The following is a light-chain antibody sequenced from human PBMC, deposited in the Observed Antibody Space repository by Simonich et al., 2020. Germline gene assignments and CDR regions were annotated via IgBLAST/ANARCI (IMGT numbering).Light chain of an antibody. V-gene: IGKV1-5*03. CDR1: QSISSW. CDR3: QQYNSYPYT. J-gene: IGKJ2*01. Sequence: DIQMTQSPSTLSASVGDRVTITCRASQSISSWLAWYQQKPGKARKLLIYKASSLESGVPSRFSGSGAVTEFTLTISSLQPDDFATYYCQQYNSYPYTFGQGTKLEIK. CDR2: KAS.